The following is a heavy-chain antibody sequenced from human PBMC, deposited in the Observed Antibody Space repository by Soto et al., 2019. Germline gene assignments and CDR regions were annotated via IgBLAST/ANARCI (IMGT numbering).Heavy chain of an antibody. Sequence: PSETLSLTCTVSGGSISSYYWTWIWQPPGKGLQWIGYIYYSGSTNYNPSLKSRVTISVDTSKTQFSLKLSSVTAADTAVYYCAGRGTRGPLNYDFWSGYNYYYYMDVWGKGTTVTVSS. D-gene: IGHD3-3*01. CDR3: AGRGTRGPLNYDFWSGYNYYYYMDV. CDR2: IYYSGST. CDR1: GGSISSYY. V-gene: IGHV4-59*01. J-gene: IGHJ6*03.